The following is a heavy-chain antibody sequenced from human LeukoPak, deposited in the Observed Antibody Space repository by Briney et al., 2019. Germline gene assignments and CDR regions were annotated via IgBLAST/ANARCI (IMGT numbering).Heavy chain of an antibody. CDR1: GFTFSNFE. D-gene: IGHD5-18*01. Sequence: PGGSLRLSCAASGFTFSNFEMNWVRQAPGKGLEWISYISTSGASTYYAYSVKRRFPVSRHNAKNPMYLRMDTLRAEDTAVYYCARERGYNYGYSGYYDQWGQGILVTVSS. J-gene: IGHJ4*02. V-gene: IGHV3-48*03. CDR2: ISTSGAST. CDR3: ARERGYNYGYSGYYDQ.